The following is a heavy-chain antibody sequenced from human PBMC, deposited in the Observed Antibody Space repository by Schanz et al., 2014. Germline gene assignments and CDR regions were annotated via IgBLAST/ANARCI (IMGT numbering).Heavy chain of an antibody. CDR3: ARVQDDILTGSEYYYGMDV. J-gene: IGHJ6*02. CDR1: GYTFTSYS. Sequence: QVLQVQSGSELKKPGTSVKVSCKASGYTFTSYSMHWVRQAPGQGLEWMGWISPYNGNTNYAQKLQGRVTMTTDTSTSTAYMELRSLRSDDTAVYYCARVQDDILTGSEYYYGMDVWGQGTTVTVSS. D-gene: IGHD3-9*01. CDR2: ISPYNGNT. V-gene: IGHV1-18*04.